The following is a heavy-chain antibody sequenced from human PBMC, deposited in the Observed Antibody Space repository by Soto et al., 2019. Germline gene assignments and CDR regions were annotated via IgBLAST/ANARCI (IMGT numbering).Heavy chain of an antibody. CDR1: GYTFTSYA. J-gene: IGHJ5*02. V-gene: IGHV1-3*01. CDR3: ATALTVRTPFEP. Sequence: QVQLVQSGAEVKKPGASVKVSCKASGYTFTSYAMHWVRQAPGQRLEWMGWINAGNGNTKYSQKFQGRVTITRDTSASTAYMELSSLRSEGTAVYYCATALTVRTPFEPWGQGTLVTVSS. D-gene: IGHD2-15*01. CDR2: INAGNGNT.